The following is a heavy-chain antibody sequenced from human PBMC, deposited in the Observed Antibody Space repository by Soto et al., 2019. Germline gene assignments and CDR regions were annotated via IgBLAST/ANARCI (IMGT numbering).Heavy chain of an antibody. J-gene: IGHJ6*02. V-gene: IGHV4-34*01. D-gene: IGHD3-10*01. CDR1: GGSFSGYY. CDR3: ARGGGMGRVLWVQNYYGMDV. CDR2: INHSGRT. Sequence: QVQLQQWGAGLLKPSETLSLTCAVYGGSFSGYYWSWIRHPPGKGLEWIGEINHSGRTNYNPSLKSRVTISVDTSKNQFSLKLSSVTAADTAVYYCARGGGMGRVLWVQNYYGMDVWGQGTTVTVSS.